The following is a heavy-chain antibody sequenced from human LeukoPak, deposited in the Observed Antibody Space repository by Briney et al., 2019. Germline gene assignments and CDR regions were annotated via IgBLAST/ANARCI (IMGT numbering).Heavy chain of an antibody. CDR3: ARDRMIVVVITGDAFDI. CDR1: GYTFTSYA. CDR2: INTNTGNP. Sequence: GASVKVSCKASGYTFTSYAMNWVRQAPGQGLEWMGWINTNTGNPTYAQGFTGRFVFSLDTSVSTAYLQISSLKAEDTAVYYCARDRMIVVVITGDAFDIWGQGTMVTVSS. V-gene: IGHV7-4-1*02. D-gene: IGHD3-22*01. J-gene: IGHJ3*02.